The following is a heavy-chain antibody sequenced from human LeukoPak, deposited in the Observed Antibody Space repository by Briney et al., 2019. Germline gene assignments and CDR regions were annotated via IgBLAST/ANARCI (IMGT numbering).Heavy chain of an antibody. Sequence: SETLSLTCTVSGGSISSYYWGWIRQPPGKGLGWIGSVYYSGSTYYNPSLKSRVTISVDTSKNQFSLKLSSVTAADTAVYYCATVDYYYYGMDVWGQGTTVTVSS. CDR1: GGSISSYY. J-gene: IGHJ6*02. V-gene: IGHV4-39*01. CDR3: ATVDYYYYGMDV. CDR2: VYYSGST.